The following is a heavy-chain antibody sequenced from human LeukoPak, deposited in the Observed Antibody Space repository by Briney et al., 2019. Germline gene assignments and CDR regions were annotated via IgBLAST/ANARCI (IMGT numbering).Heavy chain of an antibody. CDR3: ARDLHILTGYYRGGYYYYGMDV. CDR1: GGSISSYY. V-gene: IGHV4-4*07. D-gene: IGHD3-9*01. Sequence: PSETLSLTCTVSGGSISSYYWSWIRQLAGKGLEWIGRIYTSGSTNYNPSLKSRVTMSVDTSKNQFSLKLSSVTAADTAVYYCARDLHILTGYYRGGYYYYGMDVWGQGTTVTVSS. J-gene: IGHJ6*02. CDR2: IYTSGST.